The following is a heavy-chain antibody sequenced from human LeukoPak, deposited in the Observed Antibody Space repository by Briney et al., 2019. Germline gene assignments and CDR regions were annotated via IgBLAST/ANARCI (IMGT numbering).Heavy chain of an antibody. J-gene: IGHJ5*02. CDR1: GFTFSSYW. D-gene: IGHD5-12*01. CDR3: ASACYDYRFDP. V-gene: IGHV3-74*01. CDR2: INSDGSST. Sequence: GGPLRLSCAASGFTFSSYWMHWVRQAPGKGLVWVSHINSDGSSTSYADSVKGRFTISRDNAKNTLYLQMNSLRAEDTAVYYCASACYDYRFDPWGQGTLVTASS.